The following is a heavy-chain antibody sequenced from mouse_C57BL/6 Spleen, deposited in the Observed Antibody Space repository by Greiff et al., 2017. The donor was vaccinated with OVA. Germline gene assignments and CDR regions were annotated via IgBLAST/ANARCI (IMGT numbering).Heavy chain of an antibody. CDR2: IHPNSGST. Sequence: QVQLQQPGAELVKPGASVKLSCKASGYTFTSYWMHWVKQSPGQGLEWIGMIHPNSGSTNYNEKFKSKATLTVDKSSSTSYMQLSSLTSEDSAVYYCARSGLYYFDYWGQGTTLTVSS. D-gene: IGHD3-1*01. CDR1: GYTFTSYW. V-gene: IGHV1-64*01. J-gene: IGHJ2*01. CDR3: ARSGLYYFDY.